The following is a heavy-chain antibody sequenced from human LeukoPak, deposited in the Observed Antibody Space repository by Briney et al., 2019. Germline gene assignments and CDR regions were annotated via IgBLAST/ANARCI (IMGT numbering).Heavy chain of an antibody. V-gene: IGHV4-59*08. D-gene: IGHD4-23*01. CDR1: GVSISSYY. CDR2: VDYRGST. CDR3: ARLNGGN. Sequence: SETLSLTCTVSGVSISSYYWSWIRQPPGKGLEWLAYVDYRGSTAYNPSLNGRVAISPDTSKNQFSLKLRSVTAADTAVYYCARLNGGNWGPGILVTVSS. J-gene: IGHJ4*02.